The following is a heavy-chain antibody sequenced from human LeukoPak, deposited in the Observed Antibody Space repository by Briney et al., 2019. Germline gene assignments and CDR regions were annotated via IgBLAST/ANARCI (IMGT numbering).Heavy chain of an antibody. D-gene: IGHD2-15*01. Sequence: SETLSLTCTVSGGSINSYYWSWIRQPAGKGLEWIGRIYASGSTNYNPSLKSRVTMSVDTSKNQFSLKLISVTAADTAVYFCARGPYCNGGSCYYLDYWGQGTLVTVSS. V-gene: IGHV4-4*07. CDR1: GGSINSYY. CDR3: ARGPYCNGGSCYYLDY. CDR2: IYASGST. J-gene: IGHJ4*02.